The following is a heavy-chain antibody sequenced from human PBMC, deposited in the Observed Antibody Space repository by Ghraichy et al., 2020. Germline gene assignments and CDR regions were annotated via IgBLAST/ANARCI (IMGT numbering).Heavy chain of an antibody. Sequence: GGSLRLSCAASGFTFRNSWMSWVRQAPGKGLEWVSTINRDGSVTRYVDSVTGRFTISRDNTKNSLYLQMNSLRPEDTAVYHCAALMGDSTIYYLWGQGTLVTVSS. CDR2: INRDGSVT. CDR3: AALMGDSTIYYL. J-gene: IGHJ4*02. V-gene: IGHV3-7*01. D-gene: IGHD1-26*01. CDR1: GFTFRNSW.